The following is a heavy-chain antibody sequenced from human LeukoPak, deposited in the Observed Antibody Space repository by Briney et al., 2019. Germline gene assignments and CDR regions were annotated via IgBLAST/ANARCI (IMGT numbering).Heavy chain of an antibody. CDR1: GFTFSSYA. D-gene: IGHD3-10*01. Sequence: GGSLRLSCAASGFTFSSYAMSWVRQVPGRGLEWVSAISGRSGDTYYAASVKGRFTISRDNSKNTLYLQMNTLRAEDTAVYYCAPYEGIGARGGQGTLVTVSS. J-gene: IGHJ4*02. V-gene: IGHV3-23*01. CDR3: APYEGIGAR. CDR2: ISGRSGDT.